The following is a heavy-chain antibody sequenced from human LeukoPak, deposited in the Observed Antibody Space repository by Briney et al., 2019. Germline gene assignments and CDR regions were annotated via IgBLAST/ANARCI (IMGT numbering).Heavy chain of an antibody. CDR1: GGTFSSYA. J-gene: IGHJ4*02. D-gene: IGHD3-22*01. V-gene: IGHV1-69*13. CDR3: ARTPLNYYDSSGVIDY. Sequence: ASVKVSCKASGGTFSSYAISWVRQAPGQGLEWMGRIIPIFGTANYAQKFQGRVTITPDESTSTAYMELSSLRSEDTAVYYCARTPLNYYDSSGVIDYWGQGTLVTVSS. CDR2: IIPIFGTA.